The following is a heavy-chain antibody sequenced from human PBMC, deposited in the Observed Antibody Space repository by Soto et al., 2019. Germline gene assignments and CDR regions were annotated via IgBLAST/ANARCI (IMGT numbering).Heavy chain of an antibody. CDR2: INDRGGT. D-gene: IGHD1-1*01. J-gene: IGHJ4*01. V-gene: IGHV4-34*01. CDR1: GESFSGSF. CDR3: GTGQGTENY. Sequence: SETLSLTCGVYGESFSGSFWSWIRQPPGKGLEWIGEINDRGGTHYNPSLKSRVTISVDTSKNQFSLNLRSVIAADTAVYYCGTGQGTENYLGQGTLGTGPS.